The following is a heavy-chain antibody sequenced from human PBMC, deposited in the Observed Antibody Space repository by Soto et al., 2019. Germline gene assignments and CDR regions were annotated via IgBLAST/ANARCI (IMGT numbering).Heavy chain of an antibody. CDR3: ARDHGRTAFDY. D-gene: IGHD1-1*01. J-gene: IGHJ4*02. Sequence: GGSLRLSCAASGFTFSSYGMHWVRQAPGKGLEWVAVIWYDGSNKYYADSVKGRFTISRDNSKNTLYLQMNSLRAEDTAVYYCARDHGRTAFDYWGQGTLVTVSS. CDR2: IWYDGSNK. V-gene: IGHV3-33*01. CDR1: GFTFSSYG.